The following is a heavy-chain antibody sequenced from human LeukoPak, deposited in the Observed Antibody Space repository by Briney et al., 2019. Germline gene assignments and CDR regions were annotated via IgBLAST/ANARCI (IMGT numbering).Heavy chain of an antibody. D-gene: IGHD3-10*01. V-gene: IGHV4-59*11. CDR2: IHNSGST. CDR3: ALSGYGSADS. J-gene: IGHJ4*02. Sequence: LETLSLTCTVSGDSISSHSWSWIRLPPGKGLEWIGYIHNSGSTNYNPSLKSRVTIAVDTSKNQFSLKLTSVTAADTAVYYCALSGYGSADSWGQGVLVIASS. CDR1: GDSISSHS.